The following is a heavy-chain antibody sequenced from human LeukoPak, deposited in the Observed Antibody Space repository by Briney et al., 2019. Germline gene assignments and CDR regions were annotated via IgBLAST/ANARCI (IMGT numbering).Heavy chain of an antibody. CDR2: INPSGGST. CDR1: GYTFTSYY. CDR3: ARVVYSSGWYGL. J-gene: IGHJ4*02. D-gene: IGHD6-19*01. V-gene: IGHV1-46*01. Sequence: ASVKVSCKASGYTFTSYYMHWVRQAPGQGLEWMGIINPSGGSTSYAQKFQGRVTMTRDTSISTAYMELSRLRSDDTAVYYCARVVYSSGWYGLWGQGTLVTVSS.